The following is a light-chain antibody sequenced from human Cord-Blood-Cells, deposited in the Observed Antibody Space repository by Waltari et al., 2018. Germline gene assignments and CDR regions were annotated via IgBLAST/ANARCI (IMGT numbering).Light chain of an antibody. Sequence: EIVMTQSPATLSVSPGDRATLSCRASQSVSSNLAWYQQKPGQAPRLLIYGASTRATGIPARFSGSGSGTEVTLTISSLQSEDFAVYYCQQYNNWITFGQGTRLEIK. CDR1: QSVSSN. CDR2: GAS. CDR3: QQYNNWIT. V-gene: IGKV3-15*01. J-gene: IGKJ5*01.